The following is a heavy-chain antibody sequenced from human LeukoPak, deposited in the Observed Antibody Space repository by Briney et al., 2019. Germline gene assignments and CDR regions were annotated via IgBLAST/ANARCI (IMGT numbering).Heavy chain of an antibody. CDR1: GFTFSSYG. D-gene: IGHD2/OR15-2a*01. CDR2: ISSSGDSL. Sequence: GRSLRLSCAASGFTFSSYGMHWVRQAPGKGLEWISFISSSGDSLYYADSVEGRFTISRDNAQDSVYLQMNSLRAEDTAVYYCAREVVIVPDYYYYGLDVWGQGTTVTVSS. J-gene: IGHJ6*02. V-gene: IGHV3-48*04. CDR3: AREVVIVPDYYYYGLDV.